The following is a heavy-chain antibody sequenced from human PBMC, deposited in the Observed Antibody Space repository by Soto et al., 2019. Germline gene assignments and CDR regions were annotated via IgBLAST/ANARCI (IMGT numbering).Heavy chain of an antibody. V-gene: IGHV4-59*01. D-gene: IGHD3-10*01. J-gene: IGHJ6*02. Sequence: PSETLSLTCTVSGGSISSYYWSWIRQPPGKGLEWIGYIYYSGSTNYNPSLKSRVTISVDTSKNQFSLKLSSVTAADTAVYYCARTGGYYYYYYGIDVWGQRTTDTVSS. CDR3: ARTGGYYYYYYGIDV. CDR2: IYYSGST. CDR1: GGSISSYY.